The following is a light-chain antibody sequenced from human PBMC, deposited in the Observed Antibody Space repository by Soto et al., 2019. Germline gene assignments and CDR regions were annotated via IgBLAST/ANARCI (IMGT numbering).Light chain of an antibody. CDR3: HRYGFSPMYT. Sequence: IVMTQSPLSLPVTPGESASISFRSSQSLLHSNGYSYLDWYLQKPGQSPQLLISLAYYRASGVPDRFSGSGSGTDFTLTISRLEPEDFGVYYCHRYGFSPMYTVGQGTKLEI. CDR1: QSLLHSNGYSY. V-gene: IGKV2-28*01. CDR2: LAY. J-gene: IGKJ2*01.